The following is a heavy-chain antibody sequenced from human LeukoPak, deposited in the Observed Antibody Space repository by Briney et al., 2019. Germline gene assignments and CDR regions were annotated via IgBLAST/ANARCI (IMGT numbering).Heavy chain of an antibody. CDR3: ARVANITTFGMDV. CDR1: GFTFSSYG. D-gene: IGHD3-9*01. CDR2: IRYDGRNR. V-gene: IGHV3-33*01. J-gene: IGHJ6*02. Sequence: WTSLRLSCAASGFTFSSYGMHWVRQAPGKGLEWVAVIRYDGRNRYYADSAKGRFTISRDNSKNTLYLQMNSLRAEDTAVYYCARVANITTFGMDVWVQGTTVTVSS.